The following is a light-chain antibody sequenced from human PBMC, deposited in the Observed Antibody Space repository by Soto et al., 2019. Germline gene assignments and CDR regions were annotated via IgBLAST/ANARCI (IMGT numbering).Light chain of an antibody. Sequence: QSVLTQPASVSGSPGQSITISCTGTSSDVGGYNYVSWYQQHPGKAPKLMIYEVSNRPSGVSNRFSGSRSGNTASLTISALLAEDEADYFCASSTSDSLYVFGTGTKVTV. CDR2: EVS. V-gene: IGLV2-14*01. CDR3: ASSTSDSLYV. CDR1: SSDVGGYNY. J-gene: IGLJ1*01.